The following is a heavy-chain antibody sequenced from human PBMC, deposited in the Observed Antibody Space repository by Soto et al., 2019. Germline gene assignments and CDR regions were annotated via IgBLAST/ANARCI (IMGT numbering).Heavy chain of an antibody. CDR2: IIPIFGTA. V-gene: IGHV1-69*01. J-gene: IGHJ4*02. CDR1: GGTFSSYA. D-gene: IGHD4-4*01. Sequence: QVQLVQSGAEVKKPGSSVKVSCKASGGTFSSYAISWVRQAPGQGLAWMGGIIPIFGTANYAQKFQGRVMITADESTSTAYMELSSLRSEDTAVYYCARLKVTRQPYDYWGQGTLVTVSS. CDR3: ARLKVTRQPYDY.